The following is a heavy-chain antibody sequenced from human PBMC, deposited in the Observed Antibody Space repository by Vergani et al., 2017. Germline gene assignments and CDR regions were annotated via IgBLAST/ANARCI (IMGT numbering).Heavy chain of an antibody. D-gene: IGHD6-13*01. CDR3: ANRPSRAAAGLDY. CDR1: GFNFDDYA. CDR2: ISWNSGSI. J-gene: IGHJ4*02. V-gene: IGHV3-9*01. Sequence: EVQLVESGGGLVKPGRSLRLSCSGSGFNFDDYAKHWVRQAPGEGVEWVSGISWNSGSIGYADSVKGRFTISRDNAKNTLYLLMNSLRAEDTAVYYCANRPSRAAAGLDYWGQGTLVTVSS.